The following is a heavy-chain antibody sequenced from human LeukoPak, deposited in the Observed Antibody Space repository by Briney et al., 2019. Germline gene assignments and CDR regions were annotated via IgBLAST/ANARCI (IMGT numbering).Heavy chain of an antibody. CDR3: ARSLGYSGSYYWFDP. V-gene: IGHV4-59*08. Sequence: PSETLSLTCTVSGGSISNYYWSWIRQPPGKGLEWIGYIYYSGSTSYNPSLKTRVIISVDTSKNQFSLKLSSVTAADTAVYYCARSLGYSGSYYWFDPWGQGTLVTVSS. D-gene: IGHD1-26*01. CDR1: GGSISNYY. CDR2: IYYSGST. J-gene: IGHJ5*02.